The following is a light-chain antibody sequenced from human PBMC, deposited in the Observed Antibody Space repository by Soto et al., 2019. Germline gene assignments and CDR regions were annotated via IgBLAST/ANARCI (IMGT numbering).Light chain of an antibody. J-gene: IGKJ3*01. CDR3: QQYNTYPFT. CDR1: QDISNY. Sequence: DIQMTQSPSSLSASVGDRVTITCRASQDISNYLAWFQQKPGRPPKSLIYAASSLQSGVPSKFSGSGSATDFSLTISSLQPADFATDFCQQYNTYPFTFGPGTKVYIK. V-gene: IGKV1-16*02. CDR2: AAS.